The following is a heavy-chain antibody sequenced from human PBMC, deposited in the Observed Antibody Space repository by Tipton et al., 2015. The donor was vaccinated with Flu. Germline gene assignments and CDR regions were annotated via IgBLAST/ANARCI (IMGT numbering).Heavy chain of an antibody. CDR3: ARFSVRGESDY. CDR1: GGSISSYY. J-gene: IGHJ4*02. D-gene: IGHD3-10*01. Sequence: TLSLTCTVSGGSISSYYWSWIRQSPGKGLEWIGYISYSGSTNYNPSLKSRVTMLVDTSKNQFSLKMSSVTAADTAVYYCARFSVRGESDYWGQGTLVTVSS. CDR2: ISYSGST. V-gene: IGHV4-59*12.